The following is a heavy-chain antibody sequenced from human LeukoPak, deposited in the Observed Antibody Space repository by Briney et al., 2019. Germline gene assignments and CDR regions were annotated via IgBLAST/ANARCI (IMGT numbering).Heavy chain of an antibody. CDR3: ARHWRRAVATIVKGGWFDP. Sequence: SETLSLTCAVYGGSFSGYYWSWIRQPPGKGLEWIGEINHSGSTKYNPSLKSRVTISVDTSKNQFSLKLSSVTAADTAVYYCARHWRRAVATIVKGGWFDPWGQGTLVTVSS. V-gene: IGHV4-34*01. CDR2: INHSGST. CDR1: GGSFSGYY. J-gene: IGHJ5*02. D-gene: IGHD5-12*01.